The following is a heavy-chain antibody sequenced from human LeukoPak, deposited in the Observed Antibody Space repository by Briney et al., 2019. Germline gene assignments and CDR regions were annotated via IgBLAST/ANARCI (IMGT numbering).Heavy chain of an antibody. D-gene: IGHD2-2*01. CDR2: VGINGAST. CDR1: GFTFSSYA. J-gene: IGHJ4*02. V-gene: IGHV3-23*01. CDR3: AKRSSSFQTFDY. Sequence: PGGSLRLSCAASGFTFSSYAMSWVRQAPGKGLEWVSVVGINGASTFYADSVKGRFAISRDNSKNTLYLQVNSLRAEDTAVYYCAKRSSSFQTFDYWGQGTLVTVSS.